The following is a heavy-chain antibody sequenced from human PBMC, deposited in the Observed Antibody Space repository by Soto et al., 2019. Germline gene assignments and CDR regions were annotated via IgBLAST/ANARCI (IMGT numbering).Heavy chain of an antibody. D-gene: IGHD3-3*01. CDR1: GFTFSSYG. Sequence: QVQLVESGGGVVQPGRSLRLSCAASGFTFSSYGMHWVRQAPGKGLEWVAVIWYDGSNKYYADSVKGRFTISRDNSKNTLYLEMNSLRAEDTGVYYCARDFLESFDPWGQGTLVTVSS. J-gene: IGHJ5*02. CDR3: ARDFLESFDP. CDR2: IWYDGSNK. V-gene: IGHV3-33*01.